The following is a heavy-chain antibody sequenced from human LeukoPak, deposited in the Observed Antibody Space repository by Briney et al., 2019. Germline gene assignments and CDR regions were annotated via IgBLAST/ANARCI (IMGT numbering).Heavy chain of an antibody. CDR1: GGTFSSYA. Sequence: SVKVSCKASGGTFSSYAISWVRQAPGQGLEWMGRIIPILGIANYAQKFQGRVTITADKSTSTAYMELSSLRSEDTAVYYCARASPTWIHRGVDYYFDYWGQGTLVTVSS. CDR3: ARASPTWIHRGVDYYFDY. CDR2: IIPILGIA. V-gene: IGHV1-69*04. D-gene: IGHD5-18*01. J-gene: IGHJ4*02.